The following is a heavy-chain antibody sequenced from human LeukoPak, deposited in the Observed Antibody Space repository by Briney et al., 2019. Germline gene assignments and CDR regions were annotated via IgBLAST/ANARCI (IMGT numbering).Heavy chain of an antibody. CDR3: ARGRDYVWGSYRRTYYFDY. CDR2: INPSGGST. V-gene: IGHV1-46*01. D-gene: IGHD3-16*02. Sequence: ASVKVSXKASGYTFTSYYMHWVRQAPGQGLEWMGIINPSGGSTSYAQKFQGRVTMTRDTSTSTVYMELSSLRSEDTAVYYCARGRDYVWGSYRRTYYFDYWGQGTLVTVSS. CDR1: GYTFTSYY. J-gene: IGHJ4*02.